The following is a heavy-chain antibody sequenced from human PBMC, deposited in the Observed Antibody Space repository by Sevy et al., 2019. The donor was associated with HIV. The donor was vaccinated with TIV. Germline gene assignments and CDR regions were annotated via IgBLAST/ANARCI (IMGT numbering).Heavy chain of an antibody. D-gene: IGHD3-22*01. V-gene: IGHV1-18*01. CDR2: ISAYNGNT. Sequence: ASVKVSCKASGYTFTSYGISWVRQAPGQGLEWMGWISAYNGNTNYAQKLQGRVTMTTDTATSTAYMELRSLRSDDTDVYYCARGYYDSSGYGYYYYYGMDVWGQGTTVTVSS. J-gene: IGHJ6*02. CDR3: ARGYYDSSGYGYYYYYGMDV. CDR1: GYTFTSYG.